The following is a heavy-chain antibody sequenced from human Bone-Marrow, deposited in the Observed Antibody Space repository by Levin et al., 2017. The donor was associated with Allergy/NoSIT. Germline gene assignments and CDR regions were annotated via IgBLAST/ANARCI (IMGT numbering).Heavy chain of an antibody. V-gene: IGHV1-69*13. CDR1: GGTFSSYA. CDR3: ARTPPEYDYSNYYFDY. Sequence: SVKVSCKASGGTFSSYAISWVRQAPGQGLEWMGGIIPIFGTANYAQKFQGRVTITADESTSTAYMELSSLRSEDTAVYYCARTPPEYDYSNYYFDYWGQGTLVTVSS. CDR2: IIPIFGTA. D-gene: IGHD4-11*01. J-gene: IGHJ4*02.